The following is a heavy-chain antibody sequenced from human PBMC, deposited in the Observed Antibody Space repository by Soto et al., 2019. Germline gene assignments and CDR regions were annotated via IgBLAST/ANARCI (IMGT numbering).Heavy chain of an antibody. CDR1: GGSISSSNW. V-gene: IGHV4-4*02. D-gene: IGHD2-15*01. J-gene: IGHJ4*02. CDR2: IYHSGST. Sequence: QVQLQESGPGLVKPSGTLSLTCAVSGGSISSSNWWSWVRQPPGKGLEWIGEIYHSGSTNYNPSLKHSGTISVDKAKNQFSLKLSSVTAADTAVYYCARAPPEGYCSGGSCRQIDYWSQGTLVIVSS. CDR3: ARAPPEGYCSGGSCRQIDY.